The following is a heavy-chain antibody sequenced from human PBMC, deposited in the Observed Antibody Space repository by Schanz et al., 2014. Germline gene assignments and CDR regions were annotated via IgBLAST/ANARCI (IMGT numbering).Heavy chain of an antibody. J-gene: IGHJ5*02. CDR3: ARGHHPHGITVAARGFDP. CDR1: GGSIRSYF. Sequence: QVQLQESGPGLLKPSETLSLTCTVSGGSIRSYFWSWIRQPPGKGLEWIGEIYHSGSTNYNPSLKSRLPISVDKPKKQFSLKVTSMTAADTAVYYCARGHHPHGITVAARGFDPWGQGTLVTVSS. CDR2: IYHSGST. V-gene: IGHV4-59*12. D-gene: IGHD6-19*01.